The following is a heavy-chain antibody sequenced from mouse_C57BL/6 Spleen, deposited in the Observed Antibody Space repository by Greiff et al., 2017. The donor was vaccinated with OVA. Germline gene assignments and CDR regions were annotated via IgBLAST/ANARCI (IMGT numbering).Heavy chain of an antibody. Sequence: QVQLQQSGPELVKPGASVKISCKASGYAFSSSWMNWVKQRPGKGLEWIGRIYPGDGDTNYNGKFKGKATLTADKSSSTAYMQLSSLTSEDSAVYFCARWELGRRFDYWGQGTTLTVSS. CDR3: ARWELGRRFDY. CDR1: GYAFSSSW. D-gene: IGHD4-1*01. J-gene: IGHJ2*01. CDR2: IYPGDGDT. V-gene: IGHV1-82*01.